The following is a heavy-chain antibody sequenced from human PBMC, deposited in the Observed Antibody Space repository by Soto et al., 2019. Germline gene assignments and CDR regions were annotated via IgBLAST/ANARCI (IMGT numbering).Heavy chain of an antibody. CDR1: GVSIDSSRYY. D-gene: IGHD3-22*01. CDR3: ARPYESGGFYYGFDY. V-gene: IGHV4-39*01. J-gene: IGHJ4*02. Sequence: QLQVQESGPGLVKPSETLSLTCTVSGVSIDSSRYYWGWIRQPPGKGLEWIGNIHYSGTTYYNPSLKRRVIISVNTSKNQFPLRLNSVTAADTAVYYCARPYESGGFYYGFDYWGQGTPVTVSS. CDR2: IHYSGTT.